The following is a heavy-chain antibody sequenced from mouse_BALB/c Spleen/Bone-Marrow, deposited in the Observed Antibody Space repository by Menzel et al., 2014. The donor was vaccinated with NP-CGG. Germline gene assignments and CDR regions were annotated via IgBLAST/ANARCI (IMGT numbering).Heavy chain of an antibody. D-gene: IGHD2-3*01. V-gene: IGHV1-18*01. CDR3: ARRWSGAMDY. CDR2: INPYNGAT. CDR1: GYSFTACF. Sequence: EVQLQQSGPELVKPGASMKISCKASGYSFTACFIHWIKQSHVKSLEWIGRINPYNGATTYNQNFNDKASLTVDKSSSTAYMELHSLTSEDSAVYYCARRWSGAMDYWCQGTSVTVSS. J-gene: IGHJ4*01.